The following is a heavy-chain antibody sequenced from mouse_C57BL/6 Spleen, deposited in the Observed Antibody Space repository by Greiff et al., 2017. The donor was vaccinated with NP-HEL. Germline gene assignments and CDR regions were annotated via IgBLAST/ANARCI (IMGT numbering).Heavy chain of an antibody. D-gene: IGHD3-2*02. CDR1: GYSITSGYD. CDR3: ARDSSGYSPFAY. Sequence: EVQLVESGPGMVKPSQSLSLTCTVTGYSITSGYDWHWIRHFPGNKLEWMGYISYSGSTNYNPSLKSRISITHDTSKNHFFLKLNSVTTEDTATYYCARDSSGYSPFAYWGQGTLVTVSA. J-gene: IGHJ3*01. V-gene: IGHV3-1*01. CDR2: ISYSGST.